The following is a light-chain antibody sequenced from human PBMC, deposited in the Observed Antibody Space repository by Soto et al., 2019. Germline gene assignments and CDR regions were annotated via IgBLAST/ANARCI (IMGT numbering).Light chain of an antibody. Sequence: QSVLTQPASVSGSPGQSITISCTGTSSDVGGYNYVSWYQHHPGNAPKLMIYEVSNRPSGVSNRFSGSKSGNTASLTISGLQAVDEADYYCTSYTSSTTLVLFGGGTKLTVL. CDR2: EVS. V-gene: IGLV2-14*01. J-gene: IGLJ2*01. CDR1: SSDVGGYNY. CDR3: TSYTSSTTLVL.